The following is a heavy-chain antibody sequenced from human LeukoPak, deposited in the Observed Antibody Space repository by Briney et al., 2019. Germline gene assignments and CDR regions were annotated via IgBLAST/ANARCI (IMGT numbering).Heavy chain of an antibody. CDR1: GFTFSSYA. CDR2: ISGSGGST. Sequence: GGSLRLPCAASGFTFSSYAMSWVRQAPGKGLEWVSAISGSGGSTYYADSVKGRFTISRGNSKNTLYLQMNSLRAEDTAVYYCARVEAAAGKDYWGQGTLVTVSS. V-gene: IGHV3-23*01. D-gene: IGHD6-13*01. CDR3: ARVEAAAGKDY. J-gene: IGHJ4*02.